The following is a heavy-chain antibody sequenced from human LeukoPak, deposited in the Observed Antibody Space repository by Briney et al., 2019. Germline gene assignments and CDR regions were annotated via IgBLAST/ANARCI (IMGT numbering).Heavy chain of an antibody. J-gene: IGHJ5*02. V-gene: IGHV3-74*01. CDR2: INSDVSTT. D-gene: IGHD3-10*01. Sequence: PGGSLGLSCAAPGFTLNGYWMHWVRQAPGKGLVWVSRINSDVSTTTYANPVNGRFTISRENSKNTLYLQMNSLRAEATAVYFCARVATGSYDWFDPWGQGTLVTVSS. CDR3: ARVATGSYDWFDP. CDR1: GFTLNGYW.